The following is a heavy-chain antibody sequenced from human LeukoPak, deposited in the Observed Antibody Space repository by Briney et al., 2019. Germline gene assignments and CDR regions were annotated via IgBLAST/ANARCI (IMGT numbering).Heavy chain of an antibody. J-gene: IGHJ4*02. CDR3: ARTYDILTGPFDY. D-gene: IGHD3-9*01. CDR1: GFTFNSYS. Sequence: GGSLRLSCAASGFTFNSYSMNRVRQAPGKGLEWVSSISSRSSYIYYADSVKGRFTISRDNAKNSLYLQMNSLRAEDTAVYYCARTYDILTGPFDYWGQGTLVTVSS. CDR2: ISSRSSYI. V-gene: IGHV3-21*01.